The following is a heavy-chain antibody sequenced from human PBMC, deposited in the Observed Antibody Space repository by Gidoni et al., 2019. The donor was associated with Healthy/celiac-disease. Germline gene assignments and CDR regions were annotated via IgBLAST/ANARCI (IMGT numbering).Heavy chain of an antibody. CDR3: ATGPDYYYYGMDV. CDR1: GYTLTELT. Sequence: QVQLVQSGAEVKKPGSSVKVSCKDSGYTLTELTMHWVRQPPGKGLEWMGCFDPEHGETIYAPKFQGRVTMTEDTSTDTAYMELSSLRSEDTAVYYCATGPDYYYYGMDVWGQGTTVTVSS. V-gene: IGHV1-24*01. CDR2: FDPEHGET. J-gene: IGHJ6*02.